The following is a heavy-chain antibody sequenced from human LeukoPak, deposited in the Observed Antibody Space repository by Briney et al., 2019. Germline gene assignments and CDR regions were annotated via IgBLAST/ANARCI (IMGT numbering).Heavy chain of an antibody. Sequence: GGSLRLSCAASGFTFRNYWMNWVRQAPGKGLEWVAFIRYDGSNKYYADSVKGRFTISRDNSKNTLYLQMNSLRAEDTAVYYCAKDWDDYGDYVPYYFDYWGQGTLVTVSS. D-gene: IGHD4-17*01. V-gene: IGHV3-30*02. J-gene: IGHJ4*02. CDR3: AKDWDDYGDYVPYYFDY. CDR1: GFTFRNYW. CDR2: IRYDGSNK.